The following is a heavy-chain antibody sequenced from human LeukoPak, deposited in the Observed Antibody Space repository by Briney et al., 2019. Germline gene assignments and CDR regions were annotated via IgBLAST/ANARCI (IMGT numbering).Heavy chain of an antibody. CDR2: IYHSGST. Sequence: SETLSLTCTVSGGSISSRTYYWGWIRQPPGKGLEWIGSIYHSGSTYYNPSLKSRVTISVDTSKNQFSLKLSSVTAADTAVYYCARDGVRDVVVVAATRPFDYWGQGTLVTVSS. J-gene: IGHJ4*02. CDR3: ARDGVRDVVVVAATRPFDY. D-gene: IGHD2-15*01. CDR1: GGSISSRTYY. V-gene: IGHV4-39*07.